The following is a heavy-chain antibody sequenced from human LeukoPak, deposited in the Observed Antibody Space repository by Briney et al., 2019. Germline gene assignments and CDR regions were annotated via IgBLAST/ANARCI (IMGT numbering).Heavy chain of an antibody. V-gene: IGHV3-23*01. J-gene: IGHJ6*02. CDR2: ISGSGNRT. CDR3: AKNLYCGGGSCYPSALGMDV. D-gene: IGHD2-15*01. Sequence: GGSLRLSCAASGFTFSSYAMSWVRQAPGKGLEWVSSISGSGNRTYYADSVKRRFTISRDNSKNTLFLQMNSLRAEDTAVYYCAKNLYCGGGSCYPSALGMDVWGQGTTVTVSS. CDR1: GFTFSSYA.